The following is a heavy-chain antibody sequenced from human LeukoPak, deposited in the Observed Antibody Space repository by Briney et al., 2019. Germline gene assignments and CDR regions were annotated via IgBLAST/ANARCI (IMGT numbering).Heavy chain of an antibody. CDR2: IRGSGAAT. CDR3: ATRGYCSGTSCYAPQP. V-gene: IGHV3-23*01. D-gene: IGHD2-2*01. CDR1: GFTFSSYD. Sequence: GGSLRLSCAASGFTFSSYDMSWVRQAPGEGLEWVSGIRGSGAATYYADSVKGRFTISRDNTKNTLYLQMNSLRAEDTAVYYCATRGYCSGTSCYAPQPWGQGTLVTVSS. J-gene: IGHJ5*02.